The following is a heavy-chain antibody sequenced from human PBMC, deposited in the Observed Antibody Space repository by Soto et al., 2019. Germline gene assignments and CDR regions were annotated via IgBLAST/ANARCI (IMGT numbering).Heavy chain of an antibody. CDR1: GFTFSRFC. Sequence: AGGSLRLSCVASGFTFSRFCMHWVRQAPGKGLEWVAIIWYDGSNQYYADSVKGRLIISRDNSKNTLYLQMNSLRVEDTAVYYCARDQGTSSSGLLIKGTDYWGQGTPVTVSS. CDR3: ARDQGTSSSGLLIKGTDY. J-gene: IGHJ4*02. D-gene: IGHD3-10*01. V-gene: IGHV3-33*01. CDR2: IWYDGSNQ.